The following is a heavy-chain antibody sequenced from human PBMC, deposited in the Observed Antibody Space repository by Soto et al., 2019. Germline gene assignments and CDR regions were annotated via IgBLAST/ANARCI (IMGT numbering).Heavy chain of an antibody. J-gene: IGHJ4*02. CDR2: IHHSGNS. Sequence: PSETLSLTCAVSGDSIISDKWWSWVRQAPGKGLEWIGEIHHSGNSNYNPSLKSRVIISVDRSKNQFSLKLSSVTAADTAVYYCARQTESNLRYYDSSGYDHWGQGTLVTVSS. V-gene: IGHV4-4*02. CDR1: GDSIISDKW. D-gene: IGHD3-22*01. CDR3: ARQTESNLRYYDSSGYDH.